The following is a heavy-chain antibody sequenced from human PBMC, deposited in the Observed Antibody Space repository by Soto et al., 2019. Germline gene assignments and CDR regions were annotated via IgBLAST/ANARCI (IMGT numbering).Heavy chain of an antibody. D-gene: IGHD3-16*01. J-gene: IGHJ4*02. V-gene: IGHV1-18*01. CDR2: ISAYNDNT. Sequence: QVQLVQSGAEVKKPGASVKVSCNASGYTFTNFGINWVRQAPGQGLEWMGWISAYNDNTNYAQKFQGRVTMTTDTSTSTAYMEVRSLRFDDTAVYYCAGGGTPIDYWGQGTLVTVSS. CDR1: GYTFTNFG. CDR3: AGGGTPIDY.